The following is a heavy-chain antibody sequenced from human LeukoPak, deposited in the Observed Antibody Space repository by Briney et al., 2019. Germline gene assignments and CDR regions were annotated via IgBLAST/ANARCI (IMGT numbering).Heavy chain of an antibody. V-gene: IGHV4-59*01. J-gene: IGHJ4*02. CDR3: ARGGGSGWYPSDY. D-gene: IGHD6-19*01. CDR1: GGSISSYY. CDR2: IYYSGST. Sequence: SETLSLTCTVSGGSISSYYWSWIRQPPGKGLEWIGYIYYSGSTNYNPSLKSRVTISVDTSKNQFSLKLSSVTAADTAVYYCARGGGSGWYPSDYWGQGTLVTVSS.